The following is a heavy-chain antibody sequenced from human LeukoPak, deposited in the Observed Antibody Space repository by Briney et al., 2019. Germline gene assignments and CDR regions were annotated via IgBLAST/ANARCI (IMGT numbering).Heavy chain of an antibody. V-gene: IGHV4-34*01. J-gene: IGHJ4*02. CDR1: GFTFSGSD. Sequence: GSLRLSCVVSGFTFSGSDVHWVRQASGKGLEWIGEINHSGSTNYNPSLKSRVTISVDASKNQFSLKLRTATAADTAVYYCARGLNYVVYWGQGTLVTVSS. CDR3: ARGLNYVVY. D-gene: IGHD3-10*02. CDR2: INHSGST.